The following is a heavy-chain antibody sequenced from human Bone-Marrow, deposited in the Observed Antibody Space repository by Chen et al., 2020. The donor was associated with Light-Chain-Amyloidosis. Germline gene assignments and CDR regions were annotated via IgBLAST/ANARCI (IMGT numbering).Heavy chain of an antibody. CDR1: GYTFPNYW. CDR3: ARRRDGYNFDY. CDR2: IYPDDSDA. Sequence: EVQLEQSGPEVKKTGESLKISCKGSGYTFPNYWIGWVRQMPGKGLEWIGVIYPDDSDARYSPSCEGQVTISADKSITTAYLQWRSLKASDTAMYYCARRRDGYNFDYWGQGTLVTVSS. V-gene: IGHV5-51*01. D-gene: IGHD5-12*01. J-gene: IGHJ4*02.